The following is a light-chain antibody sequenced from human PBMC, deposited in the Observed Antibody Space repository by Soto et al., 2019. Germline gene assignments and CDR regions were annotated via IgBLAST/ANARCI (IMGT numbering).Light chain of an antibody. CDR1: QSVSGN. CDR3: QQYNDWPPLT. V-gene: IGKV3-15*01. CDR2: SAS. Sequence: EIVMMQSPATLSVSPGERATLSCRASQSVSGNLAWYQQKPGQAPRLLIYSASTRATGIPARFSGSGSGTEFTLTITSLQSEDFAVYYCQQYNDWPPLTFGGGTKVEIK. J-gene: IGKJ4*01.